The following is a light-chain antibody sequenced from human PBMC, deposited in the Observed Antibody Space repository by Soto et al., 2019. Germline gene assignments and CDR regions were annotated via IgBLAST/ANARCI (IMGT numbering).Light chain of an antibody. V-gene: IGKV1-17*01. J-gene: IGKJ1*01. Sequence: DIHMTQSPSSLSASLLDIVTITFLASQGIKNDLAWYQQKPGKAPKRLIYGASSLQSGVPPRFSGSGSGTEFTLTISSLQPEDFATYYCLQHNSYPQTCGQGTKVDI. CDR2: GAS. CDR3: LQHNSYPQT. CDR1: QGIKND.